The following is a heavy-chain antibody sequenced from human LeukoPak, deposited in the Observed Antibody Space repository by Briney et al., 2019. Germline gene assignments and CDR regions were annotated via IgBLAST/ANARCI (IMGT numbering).Heavy chain of an antibody. V-gene: IGHV3-9*01. J-gene: IGHJ6*02. D-gene: IGHD3-22*01. CDR3: AKDVHYEQNVYGMDV. CDR2: ISWNSGSI. Sequence: GGSLRLSCAASGFTFSSYGMHWVRQAPGKGLEWVSGISWNSGSIGYADSVKGRFTISRDNAKNSLYLQMNSLRAEDTALYYCAKDVHYEQNVYGMDVWGQGTTVTVSS. CDR1: GFTFSSYG.